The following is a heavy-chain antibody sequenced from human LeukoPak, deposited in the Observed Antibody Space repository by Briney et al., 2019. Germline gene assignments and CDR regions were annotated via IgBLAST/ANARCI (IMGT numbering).Heavy chain of an antibody. CDR2: INHSGST. D-gene: IGHD3-10*01. V-gene: IGHV4-34*01. Sequence: SETLSLTCAVYGGSFSGYYWSWIRQPPGKGLEWIGEINHSGSTNYNPSLKSRVTISVDTSKNQFSLKLSSVTAADTAVYYCARAWFGELRFDPWGREPWSPSPQ. J-gene: IGHJ5*02. CDR1: GGSFSGYY. CDR3: ARAWFGELRFDP.